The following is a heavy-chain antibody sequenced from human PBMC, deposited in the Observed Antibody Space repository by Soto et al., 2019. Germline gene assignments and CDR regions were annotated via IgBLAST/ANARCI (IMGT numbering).Heavy chain of an antibody. CDR2: IIPIFGTA. J-gene: IGHJ6*02. CDR1: GGTFSSYA. CDR3: AGGPGPGGGEFYYYYGMDV. Sequence: QVQLVQSGAEVKKPGSSVKVSCKASGGTFSSYAISWVRQAPGQGLEWMGGIIPIFGTANYAQKFQGRVTISAGETTSKAYMGLGRLGSEDTAVYYWAGGPGPGGGEFYYYYGMDVWGQGTTVTVSS. D-gene: IGHD3-16*01. V-gene: IGHV1-69*01.